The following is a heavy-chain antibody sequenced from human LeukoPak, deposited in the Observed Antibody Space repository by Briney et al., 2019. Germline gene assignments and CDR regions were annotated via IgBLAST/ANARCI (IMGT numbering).Heavy chain of an antibody. D-gene: IGHD2-15*01. CDR1: GFTFSSFA. J-gene: IGHJ4*02. Sequence: GGSLRLSCAASGFTFSSFAMSWVRQAPGKGLEWVSSISGSGSRTYYADSVKGRSTISRDNSKKTLYLQMDSLRAEDTAAYYCARGLSSDGNYFFDFRGQGTLVTASS. CDR2: ISGSGSRT. CDR3: ARGLSSDGNYFFDF. V-gene: IGHV3-23*01.